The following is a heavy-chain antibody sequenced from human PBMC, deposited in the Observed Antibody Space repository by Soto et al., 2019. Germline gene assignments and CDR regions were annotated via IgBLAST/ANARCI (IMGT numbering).Heavy chain of an antibody. CDR2: IYPGDSDT. Sequence: PGESLKISCTGVGYSFTSYWIGWVRQMPGKGLEWMGIIYPGDSDTRYSPSFQGQVTISADKSITTAYLQWSSLKASDTAMYYCARGYCTTTICDPWFDPWGQGPLVTVSS. CDR3: ARGYCTTTICDPWFDP. D-gene: IGHD2-2*01. V-gene: IGHV5-51*01. CDR1: GYSFTSYW. J-gene: IGHJ5*02.